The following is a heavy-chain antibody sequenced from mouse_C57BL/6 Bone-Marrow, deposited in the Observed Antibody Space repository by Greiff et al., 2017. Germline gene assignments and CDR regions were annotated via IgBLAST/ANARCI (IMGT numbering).Heavy chain of an antibody. CDR2: IGPGSGST. CDR3: AIITTVDFDY. V-gene: IGHV1-77*01. CDR1: GYTFTDFY. Sequence: QVQLQQSGAELVQPGASVKISCKASGYTFTDFYINWVKQRPGQGLEWIGKIGPGSGSTYYNEKFNGKATLTADKSSSTAYMQLSSLTSKYSAVYFCAIITTVDFDYWGQGTSLPVSS. J-gene: IGHJ2*02. D-gene: IGHD1-1*01.